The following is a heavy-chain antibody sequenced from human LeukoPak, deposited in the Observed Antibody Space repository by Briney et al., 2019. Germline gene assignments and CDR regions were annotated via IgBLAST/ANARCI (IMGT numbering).Heavy chain of an antibody. CDR3: ARWGGTYQPYFDY. CDR1: GYTFTSYD. J-gene: IGHJ4*02. Sequence: ASVKVSCKASGYTFTSYDISWVRQAPGQGLEWMGYISGYNGNTIYAQKVQDRVTMTTDTSTSTAHMELRSLRSDDTAVYYCARWGGTYQPYFDYWGQGTLVTVSS. CDR2: ISGYNGNT. D-gene: IGHD2-2*01. V-gene: IGHV1-18*01.